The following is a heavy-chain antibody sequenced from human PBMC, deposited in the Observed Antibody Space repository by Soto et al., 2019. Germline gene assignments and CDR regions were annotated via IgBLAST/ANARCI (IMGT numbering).Heavy chain of an antibody. D-gene: IGHD3-10*01. Sequence: GGSLRLSCAASGFTFSNYWMSWVRQAPGKGLEWVANIKYDESEKYHVDSVKGRFTISRDNAKNSLFLQMNSLRDEDTAVYYCARVMGEMSDGIDAWGRGTTVTVSS. CDR2: IKYDESEK. V-gene: IGHV3-7*04. J-gene: IGHJ6*02. CDR1: GFTFSNYW. CDR3: ARVMGEMSDGIDA.